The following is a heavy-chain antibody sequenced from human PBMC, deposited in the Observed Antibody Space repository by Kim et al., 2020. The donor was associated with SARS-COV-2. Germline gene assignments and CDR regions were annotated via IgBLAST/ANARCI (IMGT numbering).Heavy chain of an antibody. CDR2: INDSGST. V-gene: IGHV4-34*01. J-gene: IGHJ4*02. CDR3: ARGVPGY. CDR1: GGSFSGYQ. Sequence: SETLSLTCAVYGGSFSGYQWSWIRQSPGKGLEWIGQINDSGSTNYNPSLKSRVTISVDTSKNQFSLKLTSVTAADTAVYYCARGVPGYWGQGTLFTVSS.